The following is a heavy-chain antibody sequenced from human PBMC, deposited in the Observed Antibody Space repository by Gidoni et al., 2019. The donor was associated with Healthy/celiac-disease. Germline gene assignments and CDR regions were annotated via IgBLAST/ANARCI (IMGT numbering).Heavy chain of an antibody. D-gene: IGHD3-10*01. J-gene: IGHJ4*02. V-gene: IGHV3-15*01. CDR1: GLTFSNAW. Sequence: EVQLVESGGGLGKPGGSLRLSCAASGLTFSNAWMSWVRQAPGKGLEWVGRIKSKTDGGTTDYAAPVKGRFTISRDDSKNTLYLQMNSLKTEDTAVYYCTTDQYYYGSGTVDYWGQGTLVTVSS. CDR3: TTDQYYYGSGTVDY. CDR2: IKSKTDGGTT.